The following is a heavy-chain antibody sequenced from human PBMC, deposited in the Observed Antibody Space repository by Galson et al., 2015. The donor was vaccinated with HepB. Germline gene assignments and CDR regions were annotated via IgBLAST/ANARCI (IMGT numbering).Heavy chain of an antibody. CDR2: ISGSGGNT. Sequence: SLRLSCAASGFTFSSYGMSWVRQAPGKGLEWVSAISGSGGNTYYADSVKGRFTISRDNSKNTLYLQMNSLRAEDTAIYYCAKISGYYYDSSGYYGFDYWGQGTLVTVSS. J-gene: IGHJ4*02. CDR1: GFTFSSYG. V-gene: IGHV3-23*01. D-gene: IGHD3-22*01. CDR3: AKISGYYYDSSGYYGFDY.